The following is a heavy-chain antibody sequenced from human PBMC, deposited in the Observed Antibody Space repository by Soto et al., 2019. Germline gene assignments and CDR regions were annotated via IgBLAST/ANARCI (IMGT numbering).Heavy chain of an antibody. J-gene: IGHJ4*02. CDR3: AGVYYGGNSVNNY. Sequence: QVQLVESGGGVVQPGRSLRLSCAGSGFTFSHYALSWVRQAPGKGLELVAATSYDGSNKYYADSVKGRFIISRDNSKHTLDLQMNTLRAEDTAVYYCAGVYYGGNSVNNYWGQGTPVTVSS. CDR2: TSYDGSNK. V-gene: IGHV3-30-3*01. CDR1: GFTFSHYA. D-gene: IGHD2-8*01.